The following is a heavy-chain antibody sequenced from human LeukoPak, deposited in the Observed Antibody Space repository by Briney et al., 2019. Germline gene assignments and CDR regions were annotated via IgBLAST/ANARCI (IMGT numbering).Heavy chain of an antibody. J-gene: IGHJ4*02. V-gene: IGHV3-30*02. CDR1: GFTFSSYG. CDR2: IRYDGSNK. CDR3: ATEGYYDSIGYYDY. D-gene: IGHD3-22*01. Sequence: GGSLRLSCAASGFTFSSYGMHWVRQAPGKGLEWVAFIRYDGSNKYYADSVKGRFTVSRDNSKNTLYLQMNSLRAEDTAVYYCATEGYYDSIGYYDYWVQRTLVTVSS.